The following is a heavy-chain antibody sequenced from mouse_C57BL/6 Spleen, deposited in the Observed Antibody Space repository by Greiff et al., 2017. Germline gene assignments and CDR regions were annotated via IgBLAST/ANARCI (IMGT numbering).Heavy chain of an antibody. CDR1: GYDFTNYL. J-gene: IGHJ3*01. D-gene: IGHD2-4*01. V-gene: IGHV1-54*01. CDR3: ARESDYGAWFAY. Sequence: QVQLQQSGAELVRPGTSVKVSCKASGYDFTNYLIEWVKQRPGQGLEWIGVINPGSGGTNYNEKFKGKATLTADKSSSTSYMQLSSLTSEDSAVYFCARESDYGAWFAYWGPGTLVTVSA. CDR2: INPGSGGT.